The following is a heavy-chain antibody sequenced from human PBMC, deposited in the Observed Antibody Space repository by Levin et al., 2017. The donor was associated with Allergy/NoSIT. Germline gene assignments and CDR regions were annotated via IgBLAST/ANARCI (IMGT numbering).Heavy chain of an antibody. Sequence: QTLSLTCTFSGFSLSTSGVGVGWIRQPPGKALEWLALIYWDDDKRYSPSLKSRLTITKDTSKNQVVLTMTNMDPVDTATYYCAHRRSYYGSGTTNWFDPWGQGTLVTVSS. CDR3: AHRRSYYGSGTTNWFDP. J-gene: IGHJ5*02. CDR1: GFSLSTSGVG. V-gene: IGHV2-5*02. CDR2: IYWDDDK. D-gene: IGHD3-10*01.